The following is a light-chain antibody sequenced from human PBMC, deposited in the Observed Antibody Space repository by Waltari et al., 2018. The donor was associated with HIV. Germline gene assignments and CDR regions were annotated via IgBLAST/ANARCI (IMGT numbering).Light chain of an antibody. Sequence: SGMTQPASVSGFPGQSITIPCTGADSDFGFYTFFSLYHQHPGKVPKVKLSKVASRASGVSERFSGSKSGNTASLTISGLRTEDEGVYFCASYTANDTVMFAGGTTVTVL. CDR1: DSDFGFYTF. CDR2: KVA. J-gene: IGLJ3*02. V-gene: IGLV2-14*01. CDR3: ASYTANDTVM.